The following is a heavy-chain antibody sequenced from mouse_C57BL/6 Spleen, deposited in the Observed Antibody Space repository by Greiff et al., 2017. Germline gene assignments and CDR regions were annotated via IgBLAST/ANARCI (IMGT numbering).Heavy chain of an antibody. CDR3: AKTDSSGNFDD. D-gene: IGHD3-2*02. J-gene: IGHJ2*01. CDR2: IWRGGST. CDR1: GFSLPSYG. Sequence: LQESGPGLVQPSQSLSITCTVSGFSLPSYGVHWVRQSPGKGLEWLGVIWRGGSTDYNAAFMSRLSITKDNSKSQVFFKMNSLQADDTAIYYCAKTDSSGNFDDWGQGTTLTVSS. V-gene: IGHV2-5*01.